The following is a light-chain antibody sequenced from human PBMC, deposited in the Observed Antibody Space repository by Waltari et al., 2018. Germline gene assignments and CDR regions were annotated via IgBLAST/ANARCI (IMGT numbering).Light chain of an antibody. CDR2: AAS. Sequence: DIQLTQSPSFLSASVGDRVTITCRASQGISSYLAWYQQKPGKAPKLLIYAASILQSGVPSRFSGSGSGTEFTLTISSLQPEEFATYYCQQLNSYPPYSFGQVTRLEIK. CDR3: QQLNSYPPYS. V-gene: IGKV1-9*01. J-gene: IGKJ2*03. CDR1: QGISSY.